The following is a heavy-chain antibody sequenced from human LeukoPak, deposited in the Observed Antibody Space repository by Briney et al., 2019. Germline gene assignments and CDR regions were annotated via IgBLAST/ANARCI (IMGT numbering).Heavy chain of an antibody. CDR1: GFTFSDNY. CDR3: AREGGYSAYHSQGADY. Sequence: PGGSLRLSCAASGFTFSDNYMTWIRQAPGKGLEWISYISGSGTTIYYADSVKGRFTISRDNAKNSLSLQMNSLRDEDTAVYYCAREGGYSAYHSQGADYWGPGTLVTVSS. V-gene: IGHV3-11*01. D-gene: IGHD5-12*01. CDR2: ISGSGTTI. J-gene: IGHJ4*02.